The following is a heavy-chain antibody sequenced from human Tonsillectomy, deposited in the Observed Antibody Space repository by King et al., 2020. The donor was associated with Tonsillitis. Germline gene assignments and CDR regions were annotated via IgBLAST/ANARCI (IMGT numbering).Heavy chain of an antibody. J-gene: IGHJ5*02. CDR3: AGDLGKFASSGYSYNWWFEP. Sequence: GQLVQSGAEVKKPGSSVKVSCKASGGTFSSYAISWVRQAPGQGLEWMGGIIPIFGTANYAQKFQGRVTITADESTSTAYMELSSLRSEDTAGYYCAGDLGKFASSGYSYNWWFEPWGQGTLVTVSS. CDR2: IIPIFGTA. V-gene: IGHV1-69*01. D-gene: IGHD3-22*01. CDR1: GGTFSSYA.